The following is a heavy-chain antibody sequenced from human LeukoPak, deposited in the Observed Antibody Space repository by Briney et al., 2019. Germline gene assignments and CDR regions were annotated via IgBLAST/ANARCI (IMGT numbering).Heavy chain of an antibody. CDR2: IWYGGSNK. Sequence: PGGSLRLSCAASGLTFSPYGMHWVRQAPGKGLEWVAVIWYGGSNKYYADSVKGRFTISRDNSKNTLYLQMNSLRAEDTAVYYCAKGAVVPAAIGLGVDYYYYMDVWGKGTTVTVSS. CDR3: AKGAVVPAAIGLGVDYYYYMDV. D-gene: IGHD2-2*02. CDR1: GLTFSPYG. J-gene: IGHJ6*03. V-gene: IGHV3-30*02.